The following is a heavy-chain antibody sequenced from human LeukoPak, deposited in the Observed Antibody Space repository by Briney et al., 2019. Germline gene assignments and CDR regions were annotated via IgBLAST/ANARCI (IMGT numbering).Heavy chain of an antibody. V-gene: IGHV4-34*01. CDR2: INHSGST. D-gene: IGHD6-19*01. CDR1: GGSFSGYY. CDR3: ARDQGEGNTSGWYWYFDP. J-gene: IGHJ2*01. Sequence: PSETLFLTCAVYGGSFSGYYWSWIRQPPGKGLEWIGEINHSGSTNYNPSLKSRVTISVDTSKNQFSLKLSSVTAADTAVYYCARDQGEGNTSGWYWYFDPWGRGTLLTVSS.